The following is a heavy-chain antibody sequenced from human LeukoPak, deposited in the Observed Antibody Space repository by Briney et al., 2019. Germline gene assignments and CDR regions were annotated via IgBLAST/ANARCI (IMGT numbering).Heavy chain of an antibody. Sequence: ASVKVSCKASGYTFTGYDINWVRQATGQGLEWMGWMNPNSGNTGYAQKFQGRVTMTRNTSISTAYMELSSLRSEDTAVYYCARDMWEVRGVIDYNYYYMDVWGKGTTVTVSS. D-gene: IGHD3-10*01. J-gene: IGHJ6*03. CDR1: GYTFTGYD. CDR2: MNPNSGNT. CDR3: ARDMWEVRGVIDYNYYYMDV. V-gene: IGHV1-8*01.